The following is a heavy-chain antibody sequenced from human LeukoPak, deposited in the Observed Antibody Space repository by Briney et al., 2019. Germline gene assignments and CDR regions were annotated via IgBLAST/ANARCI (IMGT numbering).Heavy chain of an antibody. J-gene: IGHJ3*01. V-gene: IGHV3-74*01. CDR2: ISSDVTIT. CDR1: GFTFSSSW. D-gene: IGHD7-27*01. CDR3: ARGDWGSALS. Sequence: GGSLRLSCAASGFTFSSSWLHWVRQAPGRGLVWVSRISSDVTITAYGDSVKGRFTISRDNAKNTLYLQMNSLRVDDTGVYYCARGDWGSALSWGRGTMVTVSS.